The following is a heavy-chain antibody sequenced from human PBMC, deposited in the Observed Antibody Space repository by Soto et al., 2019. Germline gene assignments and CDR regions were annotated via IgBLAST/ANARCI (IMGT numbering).Heavy chain of an antibody. J-gene: IGHJ4*02. CDR2: LSGNSGTT. Sequence: EVHLLESGGGLVQPGGSLRLSCAASGFTFSTYAMTWVRQAPGKGLEWVSALSGNSGTTYSADSVKGRFPISRDNSRNTLYLQMSSLRAEDTALYYCAKGSKFTIFSPNDFWGQGTLVTVSS. CDR3: AKGSKFTIFSPNDF. V-gene: IGHV3-23*01. D-gene: IGHD3-3*01. CDR1: GFTFSTYA.